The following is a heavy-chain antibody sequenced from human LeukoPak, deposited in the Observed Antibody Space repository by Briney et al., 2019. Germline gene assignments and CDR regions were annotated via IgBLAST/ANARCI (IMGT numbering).Heavy chain of an antibody. J-gene: IGHJ4*02. CDR2: VSGSGATT. D-gene: IGHD4-17*01. CDR3: AKDYFGDYAFDY. Sequence: GGSLRLSCAASGFTFSSYAMSWVRQAPGKGLEWVSVVSGSGATTFYADSVEGRFTISRDNSKSTLYLQMNSLRAEDTAVYYCAKDYFGDYAFDYWGQGTLVTVSS. V-gene: IGHV3-23*01. CDR1: GFTFSSYA.